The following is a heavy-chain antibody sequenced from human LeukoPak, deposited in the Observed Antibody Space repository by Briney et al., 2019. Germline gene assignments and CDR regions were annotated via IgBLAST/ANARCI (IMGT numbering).Heavy chain of an antibody. V-gene: IGHV4-39*01. CDR3: ARTTRGGSDSWDPYYFDY. Sequence: SETLSLTCTVSGGYISSSSYYWGWIRQSPGKGLEWIGSVYYRGSTYYNPSLKGRVTISVDTSKNQFSLKLNSVTAADTAVYYCARTTRGGSDSWDPYYFDYWGQGTLVTVSS. D-gene: IGHD6-13*01. CDR2: VYYRGST. CDR1: GGYISSSSYY. J-gene: IGHJ4*02.